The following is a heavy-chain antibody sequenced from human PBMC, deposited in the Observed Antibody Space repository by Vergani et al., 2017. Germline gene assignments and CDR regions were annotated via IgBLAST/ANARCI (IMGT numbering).Heavy chain of an antibody. V-gene: IGHV3-33*01. Sequence: QVQLVESGGGVVQPGRSLRLSCAASGFTFSTYGMHWVRQAPGKGLEWVAVIWYDGRKKYYGDYVKGRFTISRDNSKNTLYLQMNSLSAEDTAVYYCARDGDFWSAYFSSTNWFDPWGQGTLVTVSS. D-gene: IGHD3-3*01. CDR1: GFTFSTYG. J-gene: IGHJ5*02. CDR3: ARDGDFWSAYFSSTNWFDP. CDR2: IWYDGRKK.